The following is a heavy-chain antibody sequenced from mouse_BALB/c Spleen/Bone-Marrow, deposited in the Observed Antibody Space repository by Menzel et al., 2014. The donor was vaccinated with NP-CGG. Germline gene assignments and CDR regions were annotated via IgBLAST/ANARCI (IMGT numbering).Heavy chain of an antibody. J-gene: IGHJ2*01. V-gene: IGHV1-80*01. CDR3: ARQYGNYFDC. CDR1: GYAFSSYW. D-gene: IGHD2-10*02. Sequence: VQLQQSGAELVRPGSSVKISCKASGYAFSSYWMNWVKQRPGQGLEWIGQIYPGDGDTNYNGKFKGKATLTADKSSSTAYMQRSSLTAEDSAVYFCARQYGNYFDCWGQGTTLTVSS. CDR2: IYPGDGDT.